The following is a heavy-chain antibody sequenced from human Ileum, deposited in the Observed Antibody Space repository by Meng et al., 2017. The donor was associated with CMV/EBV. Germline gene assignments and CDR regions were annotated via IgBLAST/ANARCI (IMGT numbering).Heavy chain of an antibody. CDR3: ARAKDGVNAWSFDP. D-gene: IGHD4-23*01. J-gene: IGHJ5*02. CDR2: INPNSGAT. Sequence: ASVKVSCKAFGYTFIAYYIHWVRQGPGQGLEWMGWINPNSGATNYAQRFQDRVTMTRDTSTTTVHMELSGLTSDDTAMYYCARAKDGVNAWSFDPWGQGTLVTVSS. CDR1: GYTFIAYY. V-gene: IGHV1-2*02.